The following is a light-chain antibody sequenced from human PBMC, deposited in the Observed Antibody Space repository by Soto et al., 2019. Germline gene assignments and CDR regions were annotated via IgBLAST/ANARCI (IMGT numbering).Light chain of an antibody. CDR3: CSLGGRSSSWV. Sequence: QSVLTQPASVSGSPGQSITIPCAGASSNIGSYTRVSWYQQHPGKVPKLMIFEVSKRPSGVSDRFSGSKSGNTASLTISGLQAEDEADYYCCSLGGRSSSWVFGGGTKLTVL. V-gene: IGLV2-23*02. J-gene: IGLJ3*02. CDR2: EVS. CDR1: SSNIGSYTR.